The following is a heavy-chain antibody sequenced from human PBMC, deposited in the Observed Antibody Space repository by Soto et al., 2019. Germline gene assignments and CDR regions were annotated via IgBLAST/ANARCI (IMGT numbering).Heavy chain of an antibody. CDR2: ISASGGST. CDR1: GFTFDSFA. D-gene: IGHD3-16*01. CDR3: ARGAVMPEY. Sequence: EVQLLESGGGLEQPGGSLRLSCAASGFTFDSFAMTWVRQAPGKGLEWVSAISASGGSTFYADSVKGRFTISRDSSKNTLYLQMNSLRAEDTAVYYCARGAVMPEYWGQGTLVTVSS. J-gene: IGHJ4*02. V-gene: IGHV3-23*01.